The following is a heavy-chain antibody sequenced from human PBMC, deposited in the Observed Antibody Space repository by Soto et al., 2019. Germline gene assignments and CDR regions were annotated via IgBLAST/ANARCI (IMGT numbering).Heavy chain of an antibody. Sequence: QVQLVESGGGVVQPGRSLRLSCAASGFIFSSYSMHWVRQAPGKGLEWVAVISLDGTNKYYADSVKGRFSISRDKSKNTMSLQMNSLRVEDTAVYYCARERLDVYNRGNPFDVWGQGTMVTISS. V-gene: IGHV3-30-3*01. CDR3: ARERLDVYNRGNPFDV. CDR1: GFIFSSYS. J-gene: IGHJ3*01. CDR2: ISLDGTNK. D-gene: IGHD1-1*01.